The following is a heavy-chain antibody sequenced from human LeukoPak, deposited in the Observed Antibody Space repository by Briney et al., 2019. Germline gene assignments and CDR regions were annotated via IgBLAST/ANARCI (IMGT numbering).Heavy chain of an antibody. V-gene: IGHV3-21*01. CDR1: GFTFSSYS. CDR3: ARGRQNSGSYSDAFDI. D-gene: IGHD1-26*01. Sequence: GGSLRLSCAASGFTFSSYSMNWVRQAPGKGLEWVSSIDSSSSYIYYTDSVKGRFTISRDNAKNSLYLQMNSLRAEDTAVYYCARGRQNSGSYSDAFDIWGQGTMVTVSS. CDR2: IDSSSSYI. J-gene: IGHJ3*02.